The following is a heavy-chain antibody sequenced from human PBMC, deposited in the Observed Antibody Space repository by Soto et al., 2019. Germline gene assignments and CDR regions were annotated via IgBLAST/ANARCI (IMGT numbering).Heavy chain of an antibody. CDR3: ASWRSYSGSYCFDY. CDR1: GGTFNTYT. D-gene: IGHD1-26*01. V-gene: IGHV1-69*06. J-gene: IGHJ4*02. Sequence: QVQLVQSGAEVKKPGSSVKVSCEASGGTFNTYTINWVRQAPGRGLEWMGQVIPMYDSVNYAESFQGRVTITADKSTNIAYMELSSRRSEDTALYFCASWRSYSGSYCFDYWGQGTLVIVSS. CDR2: VIPMYDSV.